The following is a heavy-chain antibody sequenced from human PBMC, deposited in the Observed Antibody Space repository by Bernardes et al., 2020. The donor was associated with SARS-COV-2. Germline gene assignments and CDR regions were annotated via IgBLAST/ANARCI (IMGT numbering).Heavy chain of an antibody. J-gene: IGHJ6*03. D-gene: IGHD3-3*01. V-gene: IGHV3-72*01. Sequence: GGSLRLSCAASGFTLSDHFMDWVRQTPGKGLEWLGRIRDREHGFSTEYDESVKGRFKIFRGESLNSLYLQMNRLQTDDTAVYYCVRAGRFFDVFYMDVWGKGTTVTVSS. CDR2: IRDREHGFST. CDR1: GFTLSDHF. CDR3: VRAGRFFDVFYMDV.